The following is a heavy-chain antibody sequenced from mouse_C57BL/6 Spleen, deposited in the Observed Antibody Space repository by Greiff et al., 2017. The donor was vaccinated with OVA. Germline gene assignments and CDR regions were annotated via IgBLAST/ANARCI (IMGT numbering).Heavy chain of an antibody. V-gene: IGHV1-74*01. Sequence: QVQLQQPGAELVKPGASVKVSCKASGYTFTSYWMHWVKQRPGQGLEWIGRIHPSDSDTNYNQKFKGKATLTVDKSSSTAYMQLSSLTSEDSAVYYCAMGAYYSKGGYWGQGTTLTVSS. CDR3: AMGAYYSKGGY. D-gene: IGHD2-5*01. CDR2: IHPSDSDT. J-gene: IGHJ2*01. CDR1: GYTFTSYW.